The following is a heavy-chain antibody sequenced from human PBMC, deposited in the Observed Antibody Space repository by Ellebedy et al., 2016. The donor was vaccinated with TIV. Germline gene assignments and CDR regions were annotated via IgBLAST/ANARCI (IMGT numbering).Heavy chain of an antibody. CDR2: ISSSSSYI. V-gene: IGHV3-21*01. CDR1: AFTFSSYS. D-gene: IGHD3-10*01. CDR3: ARPGVLGY. Sequence: GESLKISXAASAFTFSSYSMNWVRPAPGKGLEWVSSISSSSSYIYYADSVKGRFTISRDNAKNSLYLQMNSLRAEDTAVYYCARPGVLGYWGQGTLVTVSS. J-gene: IGHJ4*02.